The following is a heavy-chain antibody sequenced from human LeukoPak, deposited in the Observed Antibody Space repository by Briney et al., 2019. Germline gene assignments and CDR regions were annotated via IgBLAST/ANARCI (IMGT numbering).Heavy chain of an antibody. D-gene: IGHD3-9*01. Sequence: AETLSLTCTVYGGSFSGYSWSWVRQPPGKGLEWIGEINHGGSTNYNPSLKGRVTISLDTSKSQFSLELSSVTAADTAVHYCARVRYSRGFGYYYYHVMELGAQGTTVTVSS. J-gene: IGHJ6*01. CDR1: GGSFSGYS. CDR3: ARVRYSRGFGYYYYHVMEL. V-gene: IGHV4-34*01. CDR2: INHGGST.